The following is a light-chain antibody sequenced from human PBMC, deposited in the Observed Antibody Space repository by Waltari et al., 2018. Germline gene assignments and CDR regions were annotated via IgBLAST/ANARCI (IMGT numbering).Light chain of an antibody. CDR1: GSDVGCYNY. J-gene: IGLJ3*02. CDR2: DVS. Sequence: QSALTQPASVSGSPGQAITISCTGTGSDVGCYNYVSWYQQHPGKAPKLLIYDVSSRSSGVSNRFSGSKSGYAASLTISGLQAEDEAHYYCSSYTSTNTWVFGGGTKLTVL. V-gene: IGLV2-14*03. CDR3: SSYTSTNTWV.